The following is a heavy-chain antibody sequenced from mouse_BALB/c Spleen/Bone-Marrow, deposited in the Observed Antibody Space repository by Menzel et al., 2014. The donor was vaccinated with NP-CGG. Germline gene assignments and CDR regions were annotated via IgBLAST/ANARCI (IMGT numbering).Heavy chain of an antibody. D-gene: IGHD1-1*01. CDR3: ARDNYYGSSTGFAY. J-gene: IGHJ3*01. Sequence: EVQGVESGPELVKPGASVKVSCKASGYAFTSYNMYWVKQSHGKSLEWIGYIDPYNGGTSYNQKFKGKATLTVDKSSSTAYMQLNSLTSEDSAVYYCARDNYYGSSTGFAYWGQGTLVTVSA. CDR2: IDPYNGGT. V-gene: IGHV1S135*01. CDR1: GYAFTSYN.